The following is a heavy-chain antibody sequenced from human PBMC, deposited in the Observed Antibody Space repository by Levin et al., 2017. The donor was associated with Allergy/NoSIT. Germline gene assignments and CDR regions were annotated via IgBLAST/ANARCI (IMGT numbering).Heavy chain of an antibody. D-gene: IGHD6-13*01. CDR1: GGSISSSSYY. J-gene: IGHJ4*02. CDR2: IYYSGGT. Sequence: SETLSLTCTVSGGSISSSSYYWGWIRQPPGKGLEWIGSIYYSGGTYYNPSLKSRVTISVHTSKNQFSLKMSSVTAADTAVYYCARAVGSSWDNYFDYWGQGTLVTVSS. V-gene: IGHV4-39*07. CDR3: ARAVGSSWDNYFDY.